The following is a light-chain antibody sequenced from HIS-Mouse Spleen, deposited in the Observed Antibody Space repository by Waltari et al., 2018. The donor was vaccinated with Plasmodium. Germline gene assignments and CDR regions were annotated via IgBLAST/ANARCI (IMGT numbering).Light chain of an antibody. CDR2: EDS. J-gene: IGLJ3*02. CDR3: YSTDSSGNHRV. CDR1: SLPKKS. Sequence: SYELTQPPSVSVSPGQPARIPCSGDSLPKKSASWYQQKSGQAPVLVIYEDSKRPSGIPERFSGSSSGTMATLTISGAQVEDEADYYCYSTDSSGNHRVFGGGTKLTVL. V-gene: IGLV3-10*01.